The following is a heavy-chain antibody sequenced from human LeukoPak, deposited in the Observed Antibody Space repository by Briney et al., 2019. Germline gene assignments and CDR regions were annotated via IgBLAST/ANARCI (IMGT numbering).Heavy chain of an antibody. CDR2: IHYTGTT. J-gene: IGHJ6*03. CDR1: GGSISSSSYY. V-gene: IGHV4-39*07. Sequence: SETLSLTCTVSGGSISSSSYYWGWIRQPPGKGLEWIGSIHYTGTTFYNPSLKSRVTISVDTSKNQFSLKLRSVTAADTAVYYCARTGGSFYFYYYMDVWGKGTTVTVSS. CDR3: ARTGGSFYFYYYMDV. D-gene: IGHD1-26*01.